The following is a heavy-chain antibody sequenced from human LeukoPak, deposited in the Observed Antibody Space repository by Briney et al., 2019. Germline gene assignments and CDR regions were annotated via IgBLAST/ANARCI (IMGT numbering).Heavy chain of an antibody. V-gene: IGHV4-30-4*01. CDR2: IYYSASS. CDR3: ARGIRFTNYFDY. Sequence: NASETLSLPCTVSGGSISSGDYYWSWIRQPPGKGLEWIGYIYYSASSDYNPFLKSRVTISVDTSKNQFSLKLSSVTAAYTAVYYCARGIRFTNYFDYWGQGTLVTVSS. D-gene: IGHD3-10*01. CDR1: GGSISSGDYY. J-gene: IGHJ4*02.